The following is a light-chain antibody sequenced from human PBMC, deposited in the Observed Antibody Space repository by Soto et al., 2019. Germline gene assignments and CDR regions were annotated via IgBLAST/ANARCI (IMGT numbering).Light chain of an antibody. CDR1: QFVSSN. J-gene: IGKJ5*01. Sequence: EIVMTQSPVTLSVSPGERATLSCRASQFVSSNLAWYQQKPGQAPRLLIYGASTRATGIPARFSGSGSGTEFTLTISNLQSEDFAVYFCQQYGSSPITFGQGTRLEIK. CDR2: GAS. CDR3: QQYGSSPIT. V-gene: IGKV3D-15*02.